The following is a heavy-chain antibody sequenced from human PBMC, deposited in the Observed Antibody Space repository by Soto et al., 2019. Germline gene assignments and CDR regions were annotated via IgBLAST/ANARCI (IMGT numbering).Heavy chain of an antibody. CDR1: GGSISSSSYY. Sequence: PSETLSLTYTVSGGSISSSSYYWGWIRQPPGKGLEWIGSIYYSGSTYYNPSLKSRVTISVDTSKNQFSLKLSSVTAADTAVYYCARVGIAAAGYYYGMDVWGQGTTVTVSS. V-gene: IGHV4-39*01. CDR2: IYYSGST. CDR3: ARVGIAAAGYYYGMDV. D-gene: IGHD6-13*01. J-gene: IGHJ6*02.